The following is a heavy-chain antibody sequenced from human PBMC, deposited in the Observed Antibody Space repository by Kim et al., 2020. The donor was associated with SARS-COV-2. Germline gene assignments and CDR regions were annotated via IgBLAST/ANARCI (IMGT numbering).Heavy chain of an antibody. D-gene: IGHD2-15*01. V-gene: IGHV4-31*02. J-gene: IGHJ6*02. Sequence: SSTPPLKSRGTISVDTSKNQFSLKLSSVTAADTAVYYCARDSIVGYGMDVWGQGTTVTVSS. CDR3: ARDSIVGYGMDV.